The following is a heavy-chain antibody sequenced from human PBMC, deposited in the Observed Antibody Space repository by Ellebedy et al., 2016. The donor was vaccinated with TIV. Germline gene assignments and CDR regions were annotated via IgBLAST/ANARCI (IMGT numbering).Heavy chain of an antibody. V-gene: IGHV3-48*02. Sequence: GESLKISCAASGFIFSSYSMNWVRQAPGKGLEWVSHIGISGTIYYADSVKGRFNISRDNAKNSLYLQMNSLRDEDTAVYYCARDYLGYGDPWGQGTLVTVSS. CDR1: GFIFSSYS. CDR2: IGISGTI. CDR3: ARDYLGYGDP. D-gene: IGHD3-16*01. J-gene: IGHJ5*02.